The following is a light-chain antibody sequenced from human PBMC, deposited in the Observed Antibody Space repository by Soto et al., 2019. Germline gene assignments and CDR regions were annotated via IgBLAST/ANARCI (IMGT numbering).Light chain of an antibody. J-gene: IGKJ2*01. V-gene: IGKV3-11*01. CDR3: QQSSNWPRT. CDR1: QSVSSY. CDR2: DAS. Sequence: EIVLTQSPATLSLSPGERATLSCRASQSVSSYLAWYQQKPGQAPRLLIYDASNRATGIPARFSGSGSGTDFTLNISSLEPEDFAVYYCQQSSNWPRTFGQGTKLEIK.